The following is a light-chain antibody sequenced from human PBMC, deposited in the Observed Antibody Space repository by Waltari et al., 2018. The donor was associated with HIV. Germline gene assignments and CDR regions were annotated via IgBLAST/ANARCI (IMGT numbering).Light chain of an antibody. CDR2: QDK. CDR1: KLGNKF. V-gene: IGLV3-1*01. CDR3: QAWDSTTVI. J-gene: IGLJ2*01. Sequence: SYELTQPPSVSVSPGQTATITCSGEKLGNKFACWYQQKPGQSPVVVIYQDKKRPSGIPERFSGSNSGNTATLTISGTQAMDEADYYCQAWDSTTVIFGGGTKLTVL.